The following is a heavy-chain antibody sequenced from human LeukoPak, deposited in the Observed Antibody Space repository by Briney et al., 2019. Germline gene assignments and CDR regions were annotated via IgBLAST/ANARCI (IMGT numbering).Heavy chain of an antibody. CDR2: TRNRARSYST. V-gene: IGHV3-72*01. CDR3: ARVSTGQAYYYYMDV. CDR1: GFTFSDHY. J-gene: IGHJ6*03. Sequence: GGSLRLSCAASGFTFSDHYMDWVRQAPGKGPEWVGRTRNRARSYSTEYAASVKGRFTISRDDSKNSLYLQMNSLKIEDAAVYYCARVSTGQAYYYYMDVWGKGTTVTVSS.